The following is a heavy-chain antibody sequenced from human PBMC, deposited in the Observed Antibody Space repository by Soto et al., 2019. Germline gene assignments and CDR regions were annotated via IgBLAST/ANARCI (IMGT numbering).Heavy chain of an antibody. CDR3: ARGTGWYLFDF. CDR2: ITSSTSTI. V-gene: IGHV3-48*01. D-gene: IGHD6-19*01. Sequence: EVQLVESGGGLVQPGGSLGLSCEASGFNFGSYKLIWVRQAPGKGLEWISYITSSTSTIHYADSVKGRFTISRDNAKNSLYLQMNSLRAEDTALYYCARGTGWYLFDFWGQGTLVTVSS. CDR1: GFNFGSYK. J-gene: IGHJ4*02.